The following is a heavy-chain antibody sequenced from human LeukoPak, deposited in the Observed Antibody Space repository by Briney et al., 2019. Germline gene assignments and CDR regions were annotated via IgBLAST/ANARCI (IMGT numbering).Heavy chain of an antibody. V-gene: IGHV4-30-2*01. Sequence: SETLSLTCTVSGGSISSGGYYWSWIRQPPGKGLEWIGYIYHSGSTYYNPSLKSRVTISVDRSKNQFSLRLSSVTAADTAVYYCARGLNYDFWSGYKAFDIWGQGTMVTVSS. CDR1: GGSISSGGYY. CDR2: IYHSGST. J-gene: IGHJ3*02. CDR3: ARGLNYDFWSGYKAFDI. D-gene: IGHD3-3*01.